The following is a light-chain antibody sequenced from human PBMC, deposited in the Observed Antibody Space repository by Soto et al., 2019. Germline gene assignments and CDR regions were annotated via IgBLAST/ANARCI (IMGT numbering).Light chain of an antibody. CDR2: AAS. J-gene: IGKJ1*01. CDR1: QDITTY. CDR3: QKYDAAPWT. Sequence: IQMTQSPSSLSASVGDRVTMTCRASQDITTYLAWYQQKPGKVPKLLIYAASTLQSGVPSRFTGSGSGTDFTLTISSLQSEDVATYYCQKYDAAPWTFGQGTKVDIK. V-gene: IGKV1-27*01.